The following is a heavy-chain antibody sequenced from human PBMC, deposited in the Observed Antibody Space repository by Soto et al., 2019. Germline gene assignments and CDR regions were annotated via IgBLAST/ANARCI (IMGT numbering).Heavy chain of an antibody. CDR1: GGTFSSYA. D-gene: IGHD2-2*01. V-gene: IGHV1-69*01. CDR3: ARSQGSSTSLEIYYYYYYGMDV. CDR2: IIPISDTT. J-gene: IGHJ6*02. Sequence: QVQLVQSGAEVKKPGSSVKVSCKASGGTFSSYAISWVRQAPGQGLEWMGGIIPISDTTNYAQKFQRRVTITADESTSTAYMELSSLRSEDTAVYYCARSQGSSTSLEIYYYYYYGMDVWGQGTTVTVSS.